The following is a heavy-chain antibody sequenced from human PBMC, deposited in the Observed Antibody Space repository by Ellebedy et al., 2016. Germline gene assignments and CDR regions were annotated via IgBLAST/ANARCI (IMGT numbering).Heavy chain of an antibody. Sequence: LRLSCAVSGGSISSGGYSWNWVRQPPGKALEWIGFIYHSGTTYYSPSLKSRVSISADTSKNQFSLRLTSVTAADTAVYYCARAAEGINYYAMDVWGQGTTVTVSS. V-gene: IGHV4-30-2*01. D-gene: IGHD3-10*01. CDR2: IYHSGTT. CDR1: GGSISSGGYS. J-gene: IGHJ6*02. CDR3: ARAAEGINYYAMDV.